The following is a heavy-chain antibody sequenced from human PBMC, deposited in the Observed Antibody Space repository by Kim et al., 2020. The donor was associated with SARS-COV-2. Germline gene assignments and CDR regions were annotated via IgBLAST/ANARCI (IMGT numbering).Heavy chain of an antibody. CDR2: INQDGSEK. CDR3: ASHSSGWFA. J-gene: IGHJ5*02. V-gene: IGHV3-7*01. Sequence: GGSLRLSCAASGFTFNSYWMSWVRQAPGKGLEWVANINQDGSEKYYVDSVKGRFTISRDNAKNSMYLQMSSLRVEDTAVYYCASHSSGWFAWGQGALVTVSP. D-gene: IGHD6-19*01. CDR1: GFTFNSYW.